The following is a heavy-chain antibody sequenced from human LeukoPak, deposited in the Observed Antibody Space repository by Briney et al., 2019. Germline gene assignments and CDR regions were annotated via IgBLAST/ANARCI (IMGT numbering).Heavy chain of an antibody. CDR2: IYSGGST. CDR1: GFTVSSNY. D-gene: IGHD6-19*01. J-gene: IGHJ4*02. Sequence: PGGSLRLSCAASGFTVSSNYMSWVRQAPGKGLEWVSVIYSGGSTYYADSLKGRFTISRDNSKNTLYLQMNSLRAEDTAVYYCARKGQSVAGTLTFDYWGQGTLVTVSS. V-gene: IGHV3-53*01. CDR3: ARKGQSVAGTLTFDY.